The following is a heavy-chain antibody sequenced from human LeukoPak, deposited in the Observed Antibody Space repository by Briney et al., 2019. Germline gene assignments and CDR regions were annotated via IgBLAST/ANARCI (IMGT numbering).Heavy chain of an antibody. J-gene: IGHJ4*02. D-gene: IGHD3-10*01. Sequence: SVKVSCTASGGTFSSYAISWVRQAPGQGLEWMGRIIPILGIANYAQKFQGRVTITADKSTSTAYMELSSLRSDDTAVYYCARAMVRGVIARYDYWGQGTLVTVSS. CDR3: ARAMVRGVIARYDY. CDR1: GGTFSSYA. CDR2: IIPILGIA. V-gene: IGHV1-69*04.